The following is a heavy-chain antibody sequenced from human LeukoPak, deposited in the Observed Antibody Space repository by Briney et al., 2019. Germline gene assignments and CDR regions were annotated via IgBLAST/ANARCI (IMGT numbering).Heavy chain of an antibody. J-gene: IGHJ5*02. CDR1: GGSISSYY. Sequence: SETLSLTCTVSGGSISSYYWSWIRQPAGKGLEWIGRIYTSGSTNYNPSLKSRVTMSVDTSKNQFSLKLNSVTAADTAVYYCARVVAAAGNNWFDPWGQGTLVTVSS. D-gene: IGHD6-13*01. CDR2: IYTSGST. CDR3: ARVVAAAGNNWFDP. V-gene: IGHV4-4*07.